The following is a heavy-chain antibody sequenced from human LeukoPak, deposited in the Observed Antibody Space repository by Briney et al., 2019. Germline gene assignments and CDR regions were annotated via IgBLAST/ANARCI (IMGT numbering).Heavy chain of an antibody. Sequence: GGSLRLSCAASGFTLSSYSMNWVRQAPGKGLEWVSYINSGSNTIYYADSVRGRFTISRDNAKSSLYLQMNSLRAEDTAVYYCARHAPFDYSNYLYYYYYMDVWGKGTTVTISS. V-gene: IGHV3-48*01. D-gene: IGHD4-11*01. J-gene: IGHJ6*03. CDR1: GFTLSSYS. CDR3: ARHAPFDYSNYLYYYYYMDV. CDR2: INSGSNTI.